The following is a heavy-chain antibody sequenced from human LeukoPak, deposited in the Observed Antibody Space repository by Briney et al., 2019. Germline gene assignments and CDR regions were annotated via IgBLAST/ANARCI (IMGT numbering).Heavy chain of an antibody. V-gene: IGHV1-69*06. J-gene: IGHJ4*02. CDR1: GYTFTSYG. D-gene: IGHD5-12*01. CDR3: ARERVDIVATGKKIDRSGFDY. CDR2: IIPIFGTA. Sequence: SVKVSCKASGYTFTSYGISWVRQAPGQGLEWMGGIIPIFGTANYAQKFQGRVTITADKSTSTAYMELSSLRSEDTAVYYCARERVDIVATGKKIDRSGFDYWGQGTLVTVSS.